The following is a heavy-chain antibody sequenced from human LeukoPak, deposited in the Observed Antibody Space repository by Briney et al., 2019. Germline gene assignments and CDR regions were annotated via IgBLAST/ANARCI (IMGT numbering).Heavy chain of an antibody. CDR2: IWYDGSNK. D-gene: IGHD3-22*01. CDR3: ARGVGYDYDTSGSDYGMDV. Sequence: VGSLRLSCAASGFTFSSYGMHWVRQAPGKGLEWVAVIWYDGSNKYYADSVKGRFTVSRDNSKNTLYLQMNSLRAEDTAVYYCARGVGYDYDTSGSDYGMDVWGQGTTVTVSS. J-gene: IGHJ6*02. V-gene: IGHV3-33*01. CDR1: GFTFSSYG.